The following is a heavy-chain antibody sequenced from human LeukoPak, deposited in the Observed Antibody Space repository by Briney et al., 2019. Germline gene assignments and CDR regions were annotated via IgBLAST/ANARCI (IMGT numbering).Heavy chain of an antibody. J-gene: IGHJ3*02. CDR1: GFTFSDYA. D-gene: IGHD3-22*01. CDR3: AKHLSGSFAFDI. V-gene: IGHV3-23*01. CDR2: TAPV. Sequence: GGSLRLSCAASGFTFSDYAMTWVRQATGKGLEWVSSTAPVHYADSVRGRFTISRDNSRNTLFLQMTRLRVEDTAIYYCAKHLSGSFAFDIWGRGTMVTVSS.